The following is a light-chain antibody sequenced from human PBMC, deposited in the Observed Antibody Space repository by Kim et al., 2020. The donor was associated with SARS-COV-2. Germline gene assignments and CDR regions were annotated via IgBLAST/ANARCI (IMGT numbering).Light chain of an antibody. Sequence: ASVGDRVTITCRASQSISRWFAWYQQKPGKGPKFLIYDASTLQSGVPSRFSGSGSGTEFTLTITSLQPDDFATYYCQQYNSYPRTFGQGTKVDIK. CDR1: QSISRW. V-gene: IGKV1-5*01. J-gene: IGKJ1*01. CDR2: DAS. CDR3: QQYNSYPRT.